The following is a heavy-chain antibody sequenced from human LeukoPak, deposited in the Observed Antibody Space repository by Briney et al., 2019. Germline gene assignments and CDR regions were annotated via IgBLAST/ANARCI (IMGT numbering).Heavy chain of an antibody. V-gene: IGHV3-23*01. CDR3: AKALGEQWLVFDY. CDR2: ISGLDGRT. D-gene: IGHD6-19*01. CDR1: GFTFSDYC. Sequence: GGSLRLSCAASGFTFSDYCMSWVRQAPGKGLECVSVISGLDGRTYYADSVKGRFTVSRDNSRNTLYLQMNSLRAEDTAVYYCAKALGEQWLVFDYWGQGTLVTVSS. J-gene: IGHJ4*02.